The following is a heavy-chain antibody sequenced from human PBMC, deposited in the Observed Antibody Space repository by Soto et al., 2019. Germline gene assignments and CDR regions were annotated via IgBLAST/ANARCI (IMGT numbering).Heavy chain of an antibody. CDR1: GFTFEDYA. CDR3: AKLPYGPGSYPFDY. V-gene: IGHV3-9*01. D-gene: IGHD3-10*01. Sequence: PGGSLRLSCAASGFTFEDYAMHWVRQAPGKGLEWVAGISWNSESIGYADSVKGRFTISRDNGKNSLFLQMNSLRPEDTAFYYCAKLPYGPGSYPFDYWGQGTLVTVSS. J-gene: IGHJ4*02. CDR2: ISWNSESI.